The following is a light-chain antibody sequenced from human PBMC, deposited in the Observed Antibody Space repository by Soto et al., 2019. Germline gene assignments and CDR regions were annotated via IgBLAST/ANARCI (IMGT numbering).Light chain of an antibody. Sequence: EIVITQSPATLSVSPGERATLSCRASQSVSTNLAWYQQKPGQAPRLLIYGFSSTRATGIPARFSASGSGAEFTLTISSLQSEDFAVYYCQQYNNWPRTFGQGTKVDIK. CDR2: GFSS. J-gene: IGKJ1*01. CDR1: QSVSTN. CDR3: QQYNNWPRT. V-gene: IGKV3-15*01.